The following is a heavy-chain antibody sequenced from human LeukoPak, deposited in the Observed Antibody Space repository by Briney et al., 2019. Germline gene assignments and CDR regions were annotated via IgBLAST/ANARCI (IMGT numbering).Heavy chain of an antibody. CDR3: AKSGRCEYSSGWYVLDFDY. V-gene: IGHV3-23*01. J-gene: IGHJ4*02. CDR2: ISDSGGST. Sequence: GGSLRLSCAASGFTFSSYAMSWVRQAPGKGLEWVSDISDSGGSTYYADPVKGQFTISRDNSKNTLCLQMNSLRAEDTAVYYCAKSGRCEYSSGWYVLDFDYWGQGTLVTVSS. CDR1: GFTFSSYA. D-gene: IGHD6-19*01.